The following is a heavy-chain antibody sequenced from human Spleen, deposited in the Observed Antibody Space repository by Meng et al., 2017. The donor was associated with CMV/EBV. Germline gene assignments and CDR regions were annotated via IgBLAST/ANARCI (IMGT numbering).Heavy chain of an antibody. CDR2: ISWNSGSI. CDR3: ARADDYFDY. Sequence: GGSLRLSCAASGFTFDDYAMYWVRQAPGKGLEWVSGISWNSGSIGYADSVKGRFTISRDNARNSLYLQMNSLRAEDTAVYSCARADDYFDYWGQGTLVTVSS. J-gene: IGHJ4*02. CDR1: GFTFDDYA. V-gene: IGHV3-9*01.